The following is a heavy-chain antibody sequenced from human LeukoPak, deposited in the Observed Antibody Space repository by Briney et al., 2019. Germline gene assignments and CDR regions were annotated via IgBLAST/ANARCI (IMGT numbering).Heavy chain of an antibody. CDR1: GFTFSSYD. V-gene: IGHV3-48*02. CDR3: ARDYVGSRSGSFDY. D-gene: IGHD3-10*01. J-gene: IGHJ4*02. CDR2: IGSGSGAI. Sequence: GGSLRLSCAASGFTFSSYDMNWIRQAPGKGLEWVSYIGSGSGAIYYADSVKGRFTISRDNAKNSLYLQMNSLRDEDTAVYCCARDYVGSRSGSFDYWGQGTLVTVSS.